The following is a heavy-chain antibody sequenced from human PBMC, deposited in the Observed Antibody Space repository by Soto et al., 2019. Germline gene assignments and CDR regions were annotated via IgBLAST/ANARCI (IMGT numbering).Heavy chain of an antibody. CDR2: IIPIFGTA. CDR3: ARGIAVVAARTYYFDY. CDR1: GGTFSIYA. J-gene: IGHJ4*02. Sequence: SVKVSCKASGGTFSIYAISWVLQSPVQGLEWMGGIIPIFGTANYAQKFQGRVTITADESTSTAYMELSSLRSEDTAVYYCARGIAVVAARTYYFDYWGQGTLVTVSS. D-gene: IGHD2-15*01. V-gene: IGHV1-69*13.